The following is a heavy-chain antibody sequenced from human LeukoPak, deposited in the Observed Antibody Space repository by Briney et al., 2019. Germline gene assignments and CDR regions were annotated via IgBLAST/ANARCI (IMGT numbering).Heavy chain of an antibody. Sequence: SETLSLTCAVSGYSISSGYHWGWIRQPPGKGLEWIGSIYHTGSTYDNPSLKSRVTMSVDTSKNQFSLELNSVTAADTAVYYCARITGGYPSYFFDYWGQGTLVTVSS. CDR3: ARITGGYPSYFFDY. D-gene: IGHD1-14*01. CDR1: GYSISSGYH. J-gene: IGHJ4*02. CDR2: IYHTGST. V-gene: IGHV4-38-2*01.